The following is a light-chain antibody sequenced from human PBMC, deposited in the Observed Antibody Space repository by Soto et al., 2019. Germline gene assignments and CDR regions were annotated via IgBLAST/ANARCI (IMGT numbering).Light chain of an antibody. CDR1: ETLSSSY. CDR2: GAS. J-gene: IGKJ4*01. Sequence: EIVLTQSPGTLSLSPGEGATLSCRASETLSSSYLHWYQQKPGQAPRLIIFGASNTATGIPDRFSGSASGTEFTITISRLEPEDFAVYYCQQYGSALPLTFGGGTRVETK. CDR3: QQYGSALPLT. V-gene: IGKV3-20*01.